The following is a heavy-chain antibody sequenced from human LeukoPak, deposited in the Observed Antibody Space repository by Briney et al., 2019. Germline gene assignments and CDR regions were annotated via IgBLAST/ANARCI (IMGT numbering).Heavy chain of an antibody. J-gene: IGHJ4*02. CDR1: GGTFSSYA. D-gene: IGHD3-10*02. CDR2: IIPIFGTA. V-gene: IGHV1-69*13. CDR3: ARDESVYYVPGALDY. Sequence: SVKVSCKASGGTFSSYAISWVRQAPGQGLEWMGGIIPIFGTANYAQKFQGRVTITADESTSTAYMELSSLRSEDTAVYYCARDESVYYVPGALDYWGQGTLVTVSS.